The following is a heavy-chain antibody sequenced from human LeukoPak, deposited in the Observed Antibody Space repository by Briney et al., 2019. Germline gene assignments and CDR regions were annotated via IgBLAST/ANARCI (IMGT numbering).Heavy chain of an antibody. J-gene: IGHJ4*02. Sequence: ASVKVSCNASGYTFSTYGISWVRQAPGQGLEWMGWISTSNGDTKYAQKLQGRVTMTTDTSTSTAYMELRNLRSDDTAVYYCAREGLGELTLDYWGQGTLVTVSS. CDR3: AREGLGELTLDY. CDR1: GYTFSTYG. D-gene: IGHD3-16*01. CDR2: ISTSNGDT. V-gene: IGHV1-18*01.